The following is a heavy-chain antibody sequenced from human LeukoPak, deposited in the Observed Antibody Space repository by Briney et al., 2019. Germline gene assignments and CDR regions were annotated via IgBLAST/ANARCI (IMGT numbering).Heavy chain of an antibody. CDR3: ARDGGSLGSYYFDY. J-gene: IGHJ4*02. CDR1: GFTFNTYT. CDR2: ISSSSSYI. Sequence: GGSLRLSCAASGFTFNTYTMNWVRQAPGKGLEWVSSISSSSSYIYYADSVKGRFTISRDNAKNSLYLQMSSLRAEDTAVHYCARDGGSLGSYYFDYWGQGTLVTVSS. V-gene: IGHV3-21*01. D-gene: IGHD1-26*01.